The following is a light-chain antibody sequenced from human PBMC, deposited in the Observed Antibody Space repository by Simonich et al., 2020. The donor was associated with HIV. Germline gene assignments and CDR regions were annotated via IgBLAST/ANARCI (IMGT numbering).Light chain of an antibody. CDR3: QQYNSYPLT. V-gene: IGKV1-5*03. CDR1: QSISSW. J-gene: IGKJ4*01. CDR2: KAS. Sequence: EIQMTQSPSSLSASVGDRVTITCRASQSISSWLAWYQQKPGKAPKLLIYKASSLESGVPSRVRGSGSGTEFTLTISSLQPDDFATYYCQQYNSYPLTFGGGTKVEIK.